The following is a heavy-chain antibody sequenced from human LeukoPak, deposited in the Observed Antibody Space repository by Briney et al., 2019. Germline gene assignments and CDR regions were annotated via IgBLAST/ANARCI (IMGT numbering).Heavy chain of an antibody. CDR2: INTNTGNP. D-gene: IGHD4-23*01. CDR1: GYTFTTYT. V-gene: IGHV7-4-1*02. J-gene: IGHJ4*02. Sequence: GASVKVSCKASGYTFTTYTMNWVRQAPGQGLEWMGWINTNTGNPTYAQGFTGRFVFSLDTSVSTAYLQISNLKAEDTAMYYCARRVVNAAPDYWGQGTLVTVSS. CDR3: ARRVVNAAPDY.